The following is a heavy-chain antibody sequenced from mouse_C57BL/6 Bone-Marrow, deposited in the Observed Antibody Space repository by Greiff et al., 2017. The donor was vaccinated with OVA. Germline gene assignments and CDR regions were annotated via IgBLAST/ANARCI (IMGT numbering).Heavy chain of an antibody. CDR2: IHPSDSDT. J-gene: IGHJ2*01. CDR3: AISITTVVATYYFDY. V-gene: IGHV1-74*01. Sequence: QVQLQQPGAELVKPGASVKVSCKASGYTFTSYWMHWVKQRPGQGLEWIGRIHPSDSDTNYNQKFKGKATLTVDKSSSTAYMQLSSLTSEDTAVYYCAISITTVVATYYFDYWGQGTTLTVSS. D-gene: IGHD1-1*01. CDR1: GYTFTSYW.